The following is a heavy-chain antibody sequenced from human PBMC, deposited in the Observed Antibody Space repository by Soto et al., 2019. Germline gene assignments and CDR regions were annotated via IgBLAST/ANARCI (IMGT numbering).Heavy chain of an antibody. V-gene: IGHV3-21*06. CDR2: ISRSSTYI. Sequence: ALRLSCVASGFTFSSYSLSWVRQTPGKGLEWISCISRSSTYILYADSVKGRFTISRDNAKNSLFLQMNSLRAEDMAVYYCARRRITDGYFAGPHYDFYGMDIWGQGTTVTVSS. J-gene: IGHJ6*02. D-gene: IGHD2-21*01. CDR1: GFTFSSYS. CDR3: ARRRITDGYFAGPHYDFYGMDI.